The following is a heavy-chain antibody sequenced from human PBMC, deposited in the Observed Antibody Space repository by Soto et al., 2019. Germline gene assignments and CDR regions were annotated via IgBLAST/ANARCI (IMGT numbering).Heavy chain of an antibody. CDR2: IIPIFGTA. D-gene: IGHD2-15*01. CDR3: ARDAHCSGGSCYSVRFDP. CDR1: GGTFSSYA. Sequence: QVQLVQSGAEVKKPGSSVKVSCKASGGTFSSYAISWVRQAPGQGLEWMGGIIPIFGTANYAQKFQGRVTITADESTSTAYMELSGLRSEDTAVYYCARDAHCSGGSCYSVRFDPWGQGTLVTVSS. J-gene: IGHJ5*02. V-gene: IGHV1-69*12.